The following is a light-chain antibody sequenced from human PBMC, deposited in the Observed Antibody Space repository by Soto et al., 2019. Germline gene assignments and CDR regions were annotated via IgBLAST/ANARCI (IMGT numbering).Light chain of an antibody. CDR1: QTISNW. Sequence: DIQMTQSPSTLSASIGDRVTITCRASQTISNWLAWYQQKPGKAPNLLIYHASNLETGVPSRFSGSAFGTEFTHTISSLQPDDFATYYCQHYNSYPWTFGQGTKV. V-gene: IGKV1-5*01. CDR3: QHYNSYPWT. J-gene: IGKJ1*01. CDR2: HAS.